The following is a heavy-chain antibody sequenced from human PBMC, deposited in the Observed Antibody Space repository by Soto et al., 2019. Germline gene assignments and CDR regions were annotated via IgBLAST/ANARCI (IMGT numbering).Heavy chain of an antibody. V-gene: IGHV5-51*01. CDR2: IYPGDSDT. CDR3: ASSSNRYCSSTSCPDAFDI. D-gene: IGHD2-2*01. CDR1: GYSFTSYW. J-gene: IGHJ3*02. Sequence: PGESLKISCKGSGYSFTSYWIGWVRQMPGKGLEWMGIIYPGDSDTRYSPSFQGQVTISADKSISTAYLQWSSLKASDTAMYYCASSSNRYCSSTSCPDAFDIWGQGTMVTV.